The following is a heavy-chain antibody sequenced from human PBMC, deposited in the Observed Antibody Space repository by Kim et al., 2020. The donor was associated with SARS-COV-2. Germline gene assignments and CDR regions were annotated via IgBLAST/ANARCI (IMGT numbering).Heavy chain of an antibody. V-gene: IGHV3-74*01. CDR2: SKT. D-gene: IGHD2-21*01. J-gene: IGHJ3*02. CDR3: ARGAIGAFDI. Sequence: SKTFYADSVKGQFTISRDNAKNTLYLQMNSLRVEDTAVYYCARGAIGAFDIWGQGTMVTVSS.